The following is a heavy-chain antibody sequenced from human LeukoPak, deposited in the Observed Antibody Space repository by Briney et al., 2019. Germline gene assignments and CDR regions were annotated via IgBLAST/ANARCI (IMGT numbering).Heavy chain of an antibody. V-gene: IGHV1-69*13. J-gene: IGHJ6*02. D-gene: IGHD2-2*02. Sequence: SVKVSCKASGGTFSSYAISWVRQAPGQGLEWMGGIIPIFGTAHYAQKFQGRVTITADESTSTAYMELSSLRSEDTAVYYCAREDCSSTSCYIYYGMDVWGQGTTVTVSS. CDR3: AREDCSSTSCYIYYGMDV. CDR1: GGTFSSYA. CDR2: IIPIFGTA.